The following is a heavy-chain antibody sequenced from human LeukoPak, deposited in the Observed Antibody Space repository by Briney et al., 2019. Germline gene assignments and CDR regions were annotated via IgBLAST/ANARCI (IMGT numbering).Heavy chain of an antibody. CDR2: INSDGSEG. Sequence: PGGSLRLSCAVSGFTFSGFWMSWSRQAPGKGLEWVASINSDGSEGYYADVVKGRFTISRDNAKNSLYLQINSLRAEDTAVYYCARGSDSSGYYPIGVPDYWGQGTLVTVSS. D-gene: IGHD3-22*01. V-gene: IGHV3-7*03. CDR1: GFTFSGFW. J-gene: IGHJ4*02. CDR3: ARGSDSSGYYPIGVPDY.